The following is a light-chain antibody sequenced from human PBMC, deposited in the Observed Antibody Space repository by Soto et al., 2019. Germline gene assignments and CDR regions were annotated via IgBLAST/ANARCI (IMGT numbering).Light chain of an antibody. CDR1: SNDVRGYDY. CDR3: NSYAGSNNVL. V-gene: IGLV2-8*01. CDR2: EVT. Sequence: QSVLTQPPSASGSPGQSVTISCTGISNDVRGYDYVSWYQQHPGKAPKLMIYEVTKRPSGVPDRFSGSKSGNTASLTVSGLQAEEEADYYCNSYAGSNNVLFGGGTKLTVL. J-gene: IGLJ2*01.